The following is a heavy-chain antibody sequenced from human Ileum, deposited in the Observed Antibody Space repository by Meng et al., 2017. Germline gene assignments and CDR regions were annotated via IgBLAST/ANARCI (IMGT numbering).Heavy chain of an antibody. Sequence: QVLPQDAGPGLVEPSGTLSLTCAGSGDSIRSRDWWSWVRQPPGKGLEWIGEISQESGRTNYNPSLKSRVTISLDKSKNQFSLNLNSVTAADTAVYYCVRNEGYSLGDWGQGTLVTVSS. V-gene: IGHV4-4*02. CDR3: VRNEGYSLGD. D-gene: IGHD2-21*01. J-gene: IGHJ4*02. CDR2: ISQESGRT. CDR1: GDSIRSRDW.